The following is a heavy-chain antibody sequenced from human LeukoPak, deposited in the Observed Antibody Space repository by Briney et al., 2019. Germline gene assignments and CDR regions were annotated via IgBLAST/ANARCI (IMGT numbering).Heavy chain of an antibody. J-gene: IGHJ4*02. Sequence: GGSLRLSCAASGFTFSSYAMSWVRQAPGKGLEWVSAISGSGGSTYYADSVKGRFTISRDNSKDTLYLQMNSLRAEDTAVYYCANAVPQRITLFGVVELDYWGQGTLVTVSS. V-gene: IGHV3-23*01. D-gene: IGHD3-3*01. CDR2: ISGSGGST. CDR1: GFTFSSYA. CDR3: ANAVPQRITLFGVVELDY.